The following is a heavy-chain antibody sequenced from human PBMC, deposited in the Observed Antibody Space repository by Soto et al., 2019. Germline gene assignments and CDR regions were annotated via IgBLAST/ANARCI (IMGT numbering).Heavy chain of an antibody. J-gene: IGHJ4*02. V-gene: IGHV3-30-3*01. Sequence: PGGSLRLSCASSGIASSSYTKHWVRPAPGKGLERVAVISYDGSNKYSADFEKGLFTVSRDNSKNTLYLRLHSLRAEDTAVYYCARDLVGFDYCGQGTLVTVS. CDR2: ISYDGSNK. CDR1: GIASSSYT. D-gene: IGHD3-10*01. CDR3: ARDLVGFDY.